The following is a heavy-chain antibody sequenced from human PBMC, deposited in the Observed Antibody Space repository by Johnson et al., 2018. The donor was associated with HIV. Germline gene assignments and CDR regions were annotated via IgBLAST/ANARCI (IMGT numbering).Heavy chain of an antibody. CDR3: AKERAYIRTFDI. V-gene: IGHV3-30*04. D-gene: IGHD5-18*01. CDR1: GFTFSSYA. Sequence: QVQLVESGGGVVQPGRSLRLSCEASGFTFSSYAMHWVRQAPGKGLEWVAVISYDGSSTYFADSVKGRFTISRDNSKNTLYLQMNSLRAEETAVYYCAKERAYIRTFDIWGQGTLVTVSS. J-gene: IGHJ3*02. CDR2: ISYDGSST.